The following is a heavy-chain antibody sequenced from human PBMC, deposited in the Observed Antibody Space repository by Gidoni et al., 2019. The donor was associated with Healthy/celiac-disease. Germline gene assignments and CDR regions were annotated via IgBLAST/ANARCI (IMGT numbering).Heavy chain of an antibody. CDR3: ASLSASYYFDY. D-gene: IGHD3-16*02. J-gene: IGHJ4*02. Sequence: QLQLQESGPGLVKLSETLSLTCTVSGGSISSSSYYWGWIRQPPGKGLEWIGSIYYSGSTYYNPSLKSRVTISVDTSKNQFSLKLSSVTAADTAVYYCASLSASYYFDYWGQGTLVTVSS. CDR2: IYYSGST. V-gene: IGHV4-39*01. CDR1: GGSISSSSYY.